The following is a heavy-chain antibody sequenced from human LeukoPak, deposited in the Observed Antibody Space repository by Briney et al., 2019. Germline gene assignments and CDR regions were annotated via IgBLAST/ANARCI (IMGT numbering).Heavy chain of an antibody. CDR3: AKGYRDGYNTRFDY. CDR2: ISWNSGSR. V-gene: IGHV3-9*01. D-gene: IGHD5-24*01. CDR1: GFTFDDYA. Sequence: GGSLRLSCAASGFTFDDYAMHWVRQAPGKGLEWVSGISWNSGSRGYADSAKGRFTISRDNAKNSLYLQMNSLRAEDTALYYCAKGYRDGYNTRFDYWGQGTLVTVSS. J-gene: IGHJ4*02.